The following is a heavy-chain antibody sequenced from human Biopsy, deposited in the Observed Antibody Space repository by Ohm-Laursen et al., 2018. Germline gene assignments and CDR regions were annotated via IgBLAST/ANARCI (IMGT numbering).Heavy chain of an antibody. V-gene: IGHV4-4*07. D-gene: IGHD1-14*01. J-gene: IGHJ5*02. CDR2: LYTSGDT. CDR1: GGLNSNYY. CDR3: ARDRDRRGWFDP. Sequence: SETLSLTCSVSGGLNSNYYWSWVRQSAGKGLEWIGRLYTSGDTNYNPSLKSRVSVSVDTSRRQFSLRLTSVTAADTAVYYCARDRDRRGWFDPWGQGTLVTVSS.